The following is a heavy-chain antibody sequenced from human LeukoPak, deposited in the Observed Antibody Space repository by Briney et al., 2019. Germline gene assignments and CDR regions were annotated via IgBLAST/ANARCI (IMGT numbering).Heavy chain of an antibody. CDR1: GFTFSSYS. CDR3: ARESRPSGYYYYGMDV. CDR2: ISYDGSNK. V-gene: IGHV3-30*03. J-gene: IGHJ6*02. D-gene: IGHD3-10*01. Sequence: GGSLRLSCAASGFTFSSYSMNWVRQAPGKGLEWVAVISYDGSNKYYADSVKGRFTISRDNSKNTLYLQMNSLRAEDTAVYYCARESRPSGYYYYGMDVWGQGTTVTVSS.